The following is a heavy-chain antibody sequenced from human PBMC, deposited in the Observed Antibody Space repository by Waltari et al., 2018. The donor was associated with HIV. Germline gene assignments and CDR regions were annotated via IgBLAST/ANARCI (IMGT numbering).Heavy chain of an antibody. CDR3: ARDMVQGVSGFALRNYGMDV. D-gene: IGHD3-10*01. CDR1: GGSISSSNW. V-gene: IGHV4-4*02. Sequence: QVQLQESGPGLVKPSGTLSLTCAVSGGSISSSNWWSWVRQPPGKGLELIGEIYHSGSTNYNPSLKSRVTISVDKSKNQFSLKLSSVTAADTAVYYCARDMVQGVSGFALRNYGMDVWGQGTTVTVSS. J-gene: IGHJ6*02. CDR2: IYHSGST.